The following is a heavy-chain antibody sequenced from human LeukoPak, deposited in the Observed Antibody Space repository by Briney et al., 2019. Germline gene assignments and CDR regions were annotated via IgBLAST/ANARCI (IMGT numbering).Heavy chain of an antibody. Sequence: PGGSLRLSCAASGFTFSDAWMNWVRQAPGKGLEWVGRIKSKRDGETTDYAAPVEGRFTISRDDSRNTLYLQMNSLETEDTAVYYCSTDRGVTSWGQGTLVTVSS. CDR3: STDRGVTS. CDR2: IKSKRDGETT. J-gene: IGHJ5*02. V-gene: IGHV3-15*01. CDR1: GFTFSDAW. D-gene: IGHD3-10*01.